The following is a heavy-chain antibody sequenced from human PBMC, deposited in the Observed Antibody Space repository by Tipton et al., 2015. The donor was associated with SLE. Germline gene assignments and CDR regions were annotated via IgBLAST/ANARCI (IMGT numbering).Heavy chain of an antibody. Sequence: TLSLTCTVSGGSISSHYWSWIWQPPGKGLEWIGYIYYSGSTNYNPSLKSRVTISVDTSKKQFSLKLSSVTAADTAVYYCARRHYSGPFDSWGQGTLVTVSS. CDR1: GGSISSHY. V-gene: IGHV4-59*11. CDR3: ARRHYSGPFDS. J-gene: IGHJ4*02. CDR2: IYYSGST. D-gene: IGHD5-12*01.